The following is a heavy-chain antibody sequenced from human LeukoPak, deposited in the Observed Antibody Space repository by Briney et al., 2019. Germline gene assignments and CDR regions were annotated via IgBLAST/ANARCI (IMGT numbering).Heavy chain of an antibody. J-gene: IGHJ6*02. Sequence: SVKVSCKASGGTFGSYAISWVRQAPGQGLEWMGRIIPILGIANYAQKFQGRVTITADKSTGTAYMELSSLRSEDTAVYYCARDIVANYYYGMDVWGQGTTVTVSS. V-gene: IGHV1-69*04. CDR2: IIPILGIA. D-gene: IGHD5-12*01. CDR1: GGTFGSYA. CDR3: ARDIVANYYYGMDV.